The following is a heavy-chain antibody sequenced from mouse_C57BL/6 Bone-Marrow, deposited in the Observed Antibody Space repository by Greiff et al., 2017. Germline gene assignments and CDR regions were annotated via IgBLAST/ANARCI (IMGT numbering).Heavy chain of an antibody. Sequence: DVKLQESGGDLVKPGGSLKLSCAASGFTFSSYGMSWVRQTPDKRLEWVATISSGGSYTYYPDSVKGRFTISRDNAKNTLYLQMSSLKSEDTAMYYCARRGRRGYFDVWGTGTTVTVSS. CDR2: ISSGGSYT. CDR1: GFTFSSYG. CDR3: ARRGRRGYFDV. J-gene: IGHJ1*03. V-gene: IGHV5-6*02. D-gene: IGHD1-1*01.